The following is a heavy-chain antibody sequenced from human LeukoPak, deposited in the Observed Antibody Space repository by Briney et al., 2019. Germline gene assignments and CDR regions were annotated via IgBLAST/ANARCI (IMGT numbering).Heavy chain of an antibody. D-gene: IGHD2-2*01. CDR3: AKVHKVVVPAPGWIDY. CDR2: IRYDGSNK. V-gene: IGHV3-30*02. CDR1: RFTLRSEG. Sequence: LRRTFTVGRFTLRSEGRYRGRPDPGKKMEWVAFIRYDGSNKYYADSVKGRFTISRDNSKNTLYLQMNSLRAEDTAVYYCAKVHKVVVPAPGWIDYWGQGTLVTVSS. J-gene: IGHJ4*02.